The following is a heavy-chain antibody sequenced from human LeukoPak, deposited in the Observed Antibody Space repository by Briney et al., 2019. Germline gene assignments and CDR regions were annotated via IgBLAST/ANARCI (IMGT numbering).Heavy chain of an antibody. J-gene: IGHJ4*02. CDR3: ARIDPLVFFDK. D-gene: IGHD6-6*01. CDR2: IFYSGHS. CDR1: GGFNSRYY. Sequence: PSETLSLTCSVSGGFNSRYYWSWVRQPLGKGLEWLGHIFYSGHSNYNASLTSRIRMSDDTSKAQFSLELASVIAADTAVYYCARIDPLVFFDKWGPGILVTVSS. V-gene: IGHV4-59*12.